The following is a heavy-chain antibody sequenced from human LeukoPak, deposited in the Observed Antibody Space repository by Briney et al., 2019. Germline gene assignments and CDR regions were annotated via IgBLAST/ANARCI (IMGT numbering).Heavy chain of an antibody. D-gene: IGHD6-13*01. V-gene: IGHV4-4*07. CDR3: ARVSTSWYQDWYFDL. CDR2: IYISETT. CDR1: GGSISSYY. J-gene: IGHJ2*01. Sequence: SETLSLTCTVSGGSISSYYWSWTRQPAGKGLEWIGRIYISETTIYNPSLRSRVTMSVDTSKNQFSLKLSSVTAADTAVYYCARVSTSWYQDWYFDLWGRGTLVTVSS.